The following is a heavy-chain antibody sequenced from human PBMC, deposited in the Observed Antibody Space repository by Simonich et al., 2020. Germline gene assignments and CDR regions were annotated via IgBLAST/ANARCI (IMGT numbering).Heavy chain of an antibody. J-gene: IGHJ6*02. Sequence: QVQLQESGPGLVKPSETLSLTCAVSGYSISSGYYWGWIRQPPGKGLEWIGSIYHSGSTDYNPSLKSRVTISVDTSKNQFSLKLSSVTAADTAVYYCARVGYSNYYYYGMDVWGQGTTVTVSS. D-gene: IGHD6-13*01. CDR3: ARVGYSNYYYYGMDV. CDR2: IYHSGST. V-gene: IGHV4-38-2*01. CDR1: GYSISSGYY.